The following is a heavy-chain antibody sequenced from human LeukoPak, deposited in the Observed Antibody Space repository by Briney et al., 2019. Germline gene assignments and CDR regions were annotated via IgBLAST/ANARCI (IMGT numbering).Heavy chain of an antibody. V-gene: IGHV3-7*01. CDR1: GFTVSSNY. CDR3: ASRNSLFI. J-gene: IGHJ4*02. Sequence: GGSLRLSCAASGFTVSSNYMSWVRQAPGKGLEWVANIKQDGSEKYYVDSVKGRFTISGDNAKNSLYLQMNSLSAEDTAVYYCASRNSLFIWGQGTLVTVSS. D-gene: IGHD4-23*01. CDR2: IKQDGSEK.